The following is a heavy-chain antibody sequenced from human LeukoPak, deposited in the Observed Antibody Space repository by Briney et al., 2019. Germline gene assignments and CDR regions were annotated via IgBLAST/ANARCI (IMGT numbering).Heavy chain of an antibody. D-gene: IGHD3-10*01. CDR3: AKEFRSGNYIFDN. V-gene: IGHV3-30*18. J-gene: IGHJ4*02. CDR1: GFTFSSFG. Sequence: GRSLRLSCAASGFTFSSFGMHWVRQAPGKGLEWVAVISYDGSNQYYADSVKGRFTISRDNSKNTLYLQMNSLRAEDTAVYYCAKEFRSGNYIFDNWGQGTLVTVSS. CDR2: ISYDGSNQ.